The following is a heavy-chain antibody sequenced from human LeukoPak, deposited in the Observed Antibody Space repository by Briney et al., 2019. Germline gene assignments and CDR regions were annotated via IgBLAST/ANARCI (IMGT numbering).Heavy chain of an antibody. V-gene: IGHV3-66*01. Sequence: GGSLRLSCAASGFTFSSYAMSWVRQAPGKGLEWVSVIYSGGSTYYADSVKGRFTISRDNSKNTLYLQMNSLRAEDTAVYYCAREAGGNSYWGQGTLVTVSS. CDR3: AREAGGNSY. J-gene: IGHJ4*02. CDR1: GFTFSSYA. CDR2: IYSGGST. D-gene: IGHD4-23*01.